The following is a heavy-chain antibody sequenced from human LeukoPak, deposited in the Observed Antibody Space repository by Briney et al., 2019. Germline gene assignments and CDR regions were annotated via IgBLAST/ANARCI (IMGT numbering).Heavy chain of an antibody. CDR1: GGSVSSGSYY. CDR3: ARGGLGATFDY. J-gene: IGHJ4*02. Sequence: SETLSLTCTVSGGSVSSGSYYWSWIRQPPGKGLEWIGYIYYSGGTNYNPSLKSRVTISVDTSKNQFSLKLSSVTAADTAVYYCARGGLGATFDYWGQGTLVTVSS. CDR2: IYYSGGT. V-gene: IGHV4-61*01. D-gene: IGHD1-26*01.